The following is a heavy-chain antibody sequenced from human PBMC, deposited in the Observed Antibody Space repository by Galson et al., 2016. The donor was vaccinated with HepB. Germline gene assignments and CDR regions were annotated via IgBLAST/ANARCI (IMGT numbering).Heavy chain of an antibody. CDR1: GFTFSDYA. CDR3: AQASYDYVWGGYRFDS. V-gene: IGHV3-23*01. Sequence: SLRLSCAASGFTFSDYAMSWVRQAPGKGLEWVSGISGNGGRTYYADSVEGRFTISRDNSKNTLYLQMNSLRAEDTALYYCAQASYDYVWGGYRFDSWGQGTLVTVSS. D-gene: IGHD3-16*02. J-gene: IGHJ4*02. CDR2: ISGNGGRT.